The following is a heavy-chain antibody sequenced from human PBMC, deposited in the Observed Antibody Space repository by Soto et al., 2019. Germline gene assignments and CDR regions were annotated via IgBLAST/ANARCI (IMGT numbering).Heavy chain of an antibody. CDR2: FNPRGGTT. D-gene: IGHD3-3*01. J-gene: IGHJ4*02. CDR1: ANTFINNY. CDR3: ARVYGLVQYDDFWSGYYDY. V-gene: IGHV1-46*01. Sequence: QVQLLQSGAEVKKPGASVRISCKSSANTFINNYINWVRQAPGQGLEWLGVFNPRGGTTRYAQKFHGRVTMNGDTATRTVFMELSNLKSEDTAVYYCARVYGLVQYDDFWSGYYDYWGQGTLVIVSS.